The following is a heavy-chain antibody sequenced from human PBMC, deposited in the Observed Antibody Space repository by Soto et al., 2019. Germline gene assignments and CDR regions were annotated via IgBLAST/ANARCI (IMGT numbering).Heavy chain of an antibody. D-gene: IGHD3-9*01. CDR1: GYTFTNYG. CDR2: ISTYRGDP. V-gene: IGHV1-18*01. Sequence: QFHLVQSGAELKKPGASVKVSCKASGYTFTNYGIGWVRQAPGQGLEWMGWISTYRGDPTYAQKLQGRVTMTTDSSTNTAYMELRSLRSYDTAHYYCARFDYTQYLFDFWGQGTLVTVSS. CDR3: ARFDYTQYLFDF. J-gene: IGHJ4*02.